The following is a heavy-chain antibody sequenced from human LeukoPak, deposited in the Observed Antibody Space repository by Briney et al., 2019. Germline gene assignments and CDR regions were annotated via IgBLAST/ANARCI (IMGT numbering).Heavy chain of an antibody. CDR3: TTDTGCSSTSCYIGTDY. CDR2: IKSKTDGGTT. CDR1: GFTFSNAW. Sequence: GGSLRLSCAASGFTFSNAWMSWVRQAPGKGLEWVGRIKSKTDGGTTDYAAPVKGRFTISRDDSKNTLYLQMNSLKTEDAAVYYCTTDTGCSSTSCYIGTDYWGQGTLVTVSS. V-gene: IGHV3-15*01. D-gene: IGHD2-2*02. J-gene: IGHJ4*02.